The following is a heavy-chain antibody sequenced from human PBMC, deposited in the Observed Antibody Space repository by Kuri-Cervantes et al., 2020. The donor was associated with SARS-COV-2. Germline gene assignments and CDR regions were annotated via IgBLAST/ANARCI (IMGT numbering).Heavy chain of an antibody. V-gene: IGHV3-23*01. CDR3: TRPKEGYYMDV. Sequence: GESLKISCAASGFTFSSYAMSWVRQAPGKGLEWVSAISGSGGSTYYADSVKGRFTISRDNSKNTLYLQMNSLRAEDTAVYYCTRPKEGYYMDVWGKGTTVTVSS. CDR1: GFTFSSYA. J-gene: IGHJ6*03. CDR2: ISGSGGST.